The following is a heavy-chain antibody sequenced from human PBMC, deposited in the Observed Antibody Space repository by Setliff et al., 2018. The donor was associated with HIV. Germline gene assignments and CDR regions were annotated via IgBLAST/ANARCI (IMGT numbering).Heavy chain of an antibody. D-gene: IGHD6-6*01. J-gene: IGHJ6*01. CDR3: ARRGAARPLYYYGMDV. CDR1: RGTLSSGGYY. V-gene: IGHV4-31*03. Sequence: SETLSLTCSVFRGTLSSGGYYWSWIRQHPGKGLEWLGYRYHSGSPSYNPSLKRRTTISVDTSKNECSLKLRSVTAADTAVYYCARRGAARPLYYYGMDVWGRAPTVAVSS. CDR2: RYHSGSP.